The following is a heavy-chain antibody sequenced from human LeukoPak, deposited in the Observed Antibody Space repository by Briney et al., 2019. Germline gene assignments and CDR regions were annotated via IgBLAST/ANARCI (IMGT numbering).Heavy chain of an antibody. J-gene: IGHJ4*02. CDR1: GYSFTSYW. Sequence: GESLKISCKGSGYSFTSYWIGWVRQMPGKGLEWMGIIYPGDSDTRYSPSFQGQVTISADKSISTAYLQWSSLKASDTAMYYCASHPLARDYGDLYYFDYWGQGTLVTVSS. CDR3: ASHPLARDYGDLYYFDY. CDR2: IYPGDSDT. D-gene: IGHD4-17*01. V-gene: IGHV5-51*01.